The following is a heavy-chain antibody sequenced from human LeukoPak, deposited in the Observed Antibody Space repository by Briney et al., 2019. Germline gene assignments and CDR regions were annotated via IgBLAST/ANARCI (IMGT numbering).Heavy chain of an antibody. CDR2: INPSGGST. D-gene: IGHD1-26*01. CDR3: ARGGADIVGATNTLDY. CDR1: GYTFTSYY. V-gene: IGHV1-46*01. Sequence: ASVNVSCKASGYTFTSYYMHWVRQAPGQGLEWMGIINPSGGSTSYAQKFQGRVTMTRDTSTSTVYMELSSLRSEDTAVYYCARGGADIVGATNTLDYWGQGTLVTVSS. J-gene: IGHJ4*02.